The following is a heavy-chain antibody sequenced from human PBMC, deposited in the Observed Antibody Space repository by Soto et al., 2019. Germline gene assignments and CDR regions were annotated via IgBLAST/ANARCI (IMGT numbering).Heavy chain of an antibody. CDR1: GGSISSYY. D-gene: IGHD1-26*01. CDR3: ARKGSYSLRD. CDR2: IYYSGGT. V-gene: IGHV4-59*08. Sequence: ASETLSLTCTGSGGSISSYYWSWIRQPPGKGLEWIGYIYYSGGTNYTPPLKSRVTISVDTSKNQFSLKLSSVTAADTAVYYCARKGSYSLRDWGQGTLVTVSS. J-gene: IGHJ4*02.